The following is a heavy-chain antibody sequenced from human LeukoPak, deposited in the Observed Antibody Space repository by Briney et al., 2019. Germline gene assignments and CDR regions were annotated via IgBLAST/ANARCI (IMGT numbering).Heavy chain of an antibody. Sequence: PGGSLRLSCAASGFTVSSNYMSWVRQAPGKGLEWVSVIYSGGSTYYADSVKGRFTISRGNSKNTLYLQMNSLRVEDTAVYYCARADNYGDYGQWGKGTTVTVSS. CDR2: IYSGGST. D-gene: IGHD4-17*01. V-gene: IGHV3-53*01. CDR1: GFTVSSNY. CDR3: ARADNYGDYGQ. J-gene: IGHJ6*04.